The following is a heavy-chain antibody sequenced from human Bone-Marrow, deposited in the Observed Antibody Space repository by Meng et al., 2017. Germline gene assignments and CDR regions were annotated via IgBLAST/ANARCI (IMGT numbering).Heavy chain of an antibody. J-gene: IGHJ4*02. CDR1: GGSISSGGYY. CDR2: IYYSGST. V-gene: IGHV4-31*03. CDR3: ARATQDRIVVVPAAIDYFDY. D-gene: IGHD2-2*01. Sequence: SCTVSGGSISSGGYYWSWIRQHPGKGLEWIGYIYYSGSTYYNPSLKSRVTISVDTSKNQFSLKLSSVTAADTAVYYCARATQDRIVVVPAAIDYFDYWGQGTLVTVSS.